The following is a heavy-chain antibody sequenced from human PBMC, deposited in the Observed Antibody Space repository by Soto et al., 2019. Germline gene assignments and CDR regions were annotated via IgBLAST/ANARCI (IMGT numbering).Heavy chain of an antibody. CDR1: GGSFSGYY. V-gene: IGHV4-34*01. Sequence: SETLSLTCAVYGGSFSGYYWSWIRQPPGKGLEWIGEINHSGSTNYNPSLKSRVTISVDTSKNQFSLKLSSVTAADTAVYYCARGPPGSDGYIGYYYYGMDVWGQGTTVTVSS. D-gene: IGHD5-18*01. J-gene: IGHJ6*02. CDR2: INHSGST. CDR3: ARGPPGSDGYIGYYYYGMDV.